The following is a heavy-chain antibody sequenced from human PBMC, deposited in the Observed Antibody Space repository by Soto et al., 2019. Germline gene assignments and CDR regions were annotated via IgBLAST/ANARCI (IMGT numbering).Heavy chain of an antibody. CDR3: ARGRYGDY. CDR2: ISAHNGNT. Sequence: QVHLVQSGAEVKKPGASVKVSCKGSGYIFTTYGITWVRQAPGQGLEWMGWISAHNGNTNYAQQLQGRVTVTRDTSTSTAYMELRTLRSDDTAVYYCARGRYGDYWGQGALVTVSS. CDR1: GYIFTTYG. D-gene: IGHD1-1*01. V-gene: IGHV1-18*01. J-gene: IGHJ4*02.